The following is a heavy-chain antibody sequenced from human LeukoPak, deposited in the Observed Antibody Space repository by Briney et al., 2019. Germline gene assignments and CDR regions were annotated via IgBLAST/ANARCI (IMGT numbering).Heavy chain of an antibody. J-gene: IGHJ4*02. CDR2: ICSSCPTI. CDR1: GFTFSSYE. Sequence: GGSLRLSCAASGFTFSSYEMNWVRQAPGKGLEWVSYICSSCPTIFYADSVKGRFTVSRDNAKNSLYLQMNRPRAEDTAIYYCARGTAGHGDYWGQGTLVTVSS. V-gene: IGHV3-48*03. D-gene: IGHD1-1*01. CDR3: ARGTAGHGDY.